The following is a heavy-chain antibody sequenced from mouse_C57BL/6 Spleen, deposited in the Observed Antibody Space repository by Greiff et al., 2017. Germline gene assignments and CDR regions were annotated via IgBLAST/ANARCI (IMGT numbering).Heavy chain of an antibody. D-gene: IGHD4-1*01. CDR1: GYSFTDYN. Sequence: EVQLQQSGPELVKPGASVKISCKASGYSFTDYNMNWVKQSNGKSLEWIGVINPNYGTTSYNQKFKGKATLTVDQSSSTAYMQLNSLTSEDSAVYYWARSGANWDVGYAMDYWGQGASVTVSS. CDR2: INPNYGTT. J-gene: IGHJ4*01. CDR3: ARSGANWDVGYAMDY. V-gene: IGHV1-39*01.